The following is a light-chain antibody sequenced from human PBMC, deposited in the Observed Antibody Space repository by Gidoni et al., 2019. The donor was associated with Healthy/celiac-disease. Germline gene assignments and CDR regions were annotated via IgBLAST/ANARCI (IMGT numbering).Light chain of an antibody. CDR1: QSVSSY. V-gene: IGKV3-11*01. CDR2: DAS. CDR3: QQRSNWPRT. J-gene: IGKJ4*01. Sequence: IVLPHSPATLSLSPGDRATLPCRASQSVSSYLAWYQQKPGQAPRLLIYDASNRATGIPARFSGSGSGTDFTLTISNLEPEDFAVYYGQQRSNWPRTFGGGTKVEIK.